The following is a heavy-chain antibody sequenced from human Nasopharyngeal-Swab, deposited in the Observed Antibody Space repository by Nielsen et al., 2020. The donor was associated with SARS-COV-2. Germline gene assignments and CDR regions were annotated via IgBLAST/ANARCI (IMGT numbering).Heavy chain of an antibody. CDR2: ISYDGSNK. D-gene: IGHD5-18*01. V-gene: IGHV3-30*18. CDR3: AKDYSYGYSDYYYYYYMDV. J-gene: IGHJ6*03. CDR1: GFTFSSYG. Sequence: GESLKISCAASGFTFSSYGMHWVRQAPGKGLEWVAVISYDGSNKYYADSVKGRFTISRDNSKNTLYLQMNSLRAEDTAVYYCAKDYSYGYSDYYYYYYMDVWGKGTTVTVSS.